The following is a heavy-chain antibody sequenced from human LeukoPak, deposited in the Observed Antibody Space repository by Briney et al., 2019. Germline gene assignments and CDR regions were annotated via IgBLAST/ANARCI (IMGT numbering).Heavy chain of an antibody. V-gene: IGHV3-72*01. Sequence: GGSLRLSCAASGFTFSDHHMDWVRQAPGKGLEWVGRSKDKAAGYATEYAAFVQGRFTISRDHSQNSLFLQMNNLQSEDTAVYYCARDVRGGYYPDPWGQGTLVTVSS. CDR1: GFTFSDHH. CDR3: ARDVRGGYYPDP. J-gene: IGHJ5*02. CDR2: SKDKAAGYAT. D-gene: IGHD3-22*01.